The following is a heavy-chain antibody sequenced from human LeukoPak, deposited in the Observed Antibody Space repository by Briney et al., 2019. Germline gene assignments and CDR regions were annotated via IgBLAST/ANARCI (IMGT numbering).Heavy chain of an antibody. CDR2: IYYSGST. J-gene: IGHJ4*02. V-gene: IGHV4-61*01. CDR1: GGSISSGSYY. Sequence: SETLSLTCTVSGGSISSGSYYWSWVRQPPGKGLEWIGYIYYSGSTNYNPSLKSRVTISVDTSKNQFSLKLSSVTAADTAVYYCASNTYYYGSGSYDYWGQGTLVTVSS. D-gene: IGHD3-10*01. CDR3: ASNTYYYGSGSYDY.